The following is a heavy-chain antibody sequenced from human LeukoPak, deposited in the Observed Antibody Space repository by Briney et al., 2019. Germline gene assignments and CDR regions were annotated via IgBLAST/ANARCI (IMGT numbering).Heavy chain of an antibody. CDR3: AKATLGYCSGGSCYYFDY. CDR1: GFTFSSYG. CDR2: IHSGGST. J-gene: IGHJ4*02. D-gene: IGHD2-15*01. V-gene: IGHV3-NL1*01. Sequence: TGGSLRLSCAASGFTFSSYGMHWVRQAPGKGLECVSVIHSGGSTYYADSVKGRFTISRDNSKNTLYLQMNSLRAEDTAVYYCAKATLGYCSGGSCYYFDYWGQGTLVTVSS.